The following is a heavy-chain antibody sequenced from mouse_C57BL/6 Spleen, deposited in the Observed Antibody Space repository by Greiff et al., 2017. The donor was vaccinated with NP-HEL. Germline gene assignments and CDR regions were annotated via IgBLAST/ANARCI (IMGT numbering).Heavy chain of an antibody. V-gene: IGHV1-55*01. CDR2: IYPGSGST. CDR1: GYTFTSYW. Sequence: QVQLKQPGAELVKPGASVKMSCKASGYTFTSYWITWVKQRPGQGLEWIGDIYPGSGSTNYNEKFKSKATLTVDTSSSTAYMQLSSLTSEDSAVYYCARGDYSNFPYAMDYWGQGTSVTVSS. CDR3: ARGDYSNFPYAMDY. J-gene: IGHJ4*01. D-gene: IGHD2-5*01.